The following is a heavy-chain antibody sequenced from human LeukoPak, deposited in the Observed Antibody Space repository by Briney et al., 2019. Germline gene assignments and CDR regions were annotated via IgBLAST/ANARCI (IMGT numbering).Heavy chain of an antibody. D-gene: IGHD6-13*01. V-gene: IGHV4-4*09. J-gene: IGHJ5*02. CDR2: IHTSGST. CDR3: ARLGSSWYFWFDP. Sequence: PSETLSLTCTVSGGSISSYYWSRIRQPQGKGLEWIGYIHTSGSTNYNPSLKSRVTISVDTSKNQLSLKLSSVTAADTAVYYCARLGSSWYFWFDPWGQGTLVTVSS. CDR1: GGSISSYY.